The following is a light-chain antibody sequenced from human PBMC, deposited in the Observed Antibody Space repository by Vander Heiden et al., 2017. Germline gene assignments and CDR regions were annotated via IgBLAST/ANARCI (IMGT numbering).Light chain of an antibody. J-gene: IGKJ2*01. CDR1: QGISSY. Sequence: DIQLTQSPSFLSASVGDRVTITCRASQGISSYLAWYQQKPGKAPKLLIYAASTLQSGVPSRFSGSGSGKEFTLTISSLQPEDFATYYCQQRNSYPRTFGQGTKLEIK. CDR3: QQRNSYPRT. V-gene: IGKV1-9*01. CDR2: AAS.